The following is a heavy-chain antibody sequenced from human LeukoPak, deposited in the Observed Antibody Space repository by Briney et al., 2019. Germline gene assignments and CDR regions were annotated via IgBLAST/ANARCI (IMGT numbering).Heavy chain of an antibody. J-gene: IGHJ5*02. CDR1: GFTVSSSH. CDR3: IVFGDSNH. D-gene: IGHD4-17*01. V-gene: IGHV3-53*01. CDR2: IHTSGDT. Sequence: GGSLRLSCAASGFTVSSSHMTWVRQTPGKGLEWVSAIHTSGDTCYADSVKGRFTISRDTSKNTLYLQINSLRVEDTAVYYCIVFGDSNHWGQGTLVTVSS.